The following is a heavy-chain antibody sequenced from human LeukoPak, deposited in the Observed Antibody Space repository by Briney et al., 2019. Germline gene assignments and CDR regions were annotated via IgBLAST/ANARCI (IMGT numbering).Heavy chain of an antibody. J-gene: IGHJ4*02. CDR1: GGSISSHY. D-gene: IGHD5-18*01. Sequence: PSETLSLTCTVSGGSISSHYWSWIRQPPGKGLEWIAYLFDSVNTKDNPSLQSRLTLSADTSKNQFSLMLSSVTAADTAVYYCATIKRGSIFGYFDFGGQGIKVTVSS. V-gene: IGHV4-59*11. CDR2: LFDSVNT. CDR3: ATIKRGSIFGYFDF.